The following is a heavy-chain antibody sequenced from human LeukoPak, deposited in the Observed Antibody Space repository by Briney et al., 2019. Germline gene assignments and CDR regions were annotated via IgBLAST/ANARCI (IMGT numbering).Heavy chain of an antibody. D-gene: IGHD3-10*01. CDR1: GDSISSYS. J-gene: IGHJ4*02. Sequence: SETLSLTCTVSGDSISSYSWSWFRQPPGKGLEWLGYIFYSGTTSYNPSLKSRVTISIDTPKNQFALKLSSVTAADTAVYYCARGGSLDYGSGSYGYWGQGTLVTVSS. CDR3: ARGGSLDYGSGSYGY. CDR2: IFYSGTT. V-gene: IGHV4-59*01.